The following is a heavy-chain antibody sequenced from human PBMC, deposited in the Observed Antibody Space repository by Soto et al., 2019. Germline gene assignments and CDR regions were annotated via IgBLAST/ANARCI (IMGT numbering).Heavy chain of an antibody. J-gene: IGHJ4*02. CDR1: GGTFSSYA. CDR3: GRGGVGGYSVRDY. V-gene: IGHV1-69*04. Sequence: ASVKVSCKASGGTFSSYAISWVRQAPGQGLEWMGRIIPILGIANYAQKFQGRVTITADKSTSTAYMELSSLRSEDPAVHCRGRGGVGGYSVRDYRGQGTLVTVSS. D-gene: IGHD3-16*01. CDR2: IIPILGIA.